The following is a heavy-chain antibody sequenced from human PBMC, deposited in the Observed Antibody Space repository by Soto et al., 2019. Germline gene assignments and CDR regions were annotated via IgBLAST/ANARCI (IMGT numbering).Heavy chain of an antibody. J-gene: IGHJ6*02. CDR2: IFYSGTT. CDR3: ARDLWVEPELYYYGMDV. Sequence: SETLSLTCTVSGDSISSADYCWSWIRQTPGKGLEWIGHIFYSGTTYYNPSLKSRLTISVDTSKNHFSLRLTSVTAADTAVYYCARDLWVEPELYYYGMDVWGQGTTVTVSS. CDR1: GDSISSADYC. D-gene: IGHD1-1*01. V-gene: IGHV4-30-4*01.